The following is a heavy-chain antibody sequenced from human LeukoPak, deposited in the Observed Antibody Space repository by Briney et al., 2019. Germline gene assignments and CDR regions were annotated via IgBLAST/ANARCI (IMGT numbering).Heavy chain of an antibody. CDR2: INPNSGGT. CDR1: GYTFTGYY. CDR3: ARDRRVDYDFWSGYYRHYFDY. V-gene: IGHV1-2*02. D-gene: IGHD3-3*01. Sequence: ASVKVSCKASGYTFTGYYMHWVRQAPGQGLEWMGWINPNSGGTNYAQKFQGRVTMTRDTSISTAYMELSRLRSDDTAVYYCARDRRVDYDFWSGYYRHYFDYWGQGTLVTVSP. J-gene: IGHJ4*02.